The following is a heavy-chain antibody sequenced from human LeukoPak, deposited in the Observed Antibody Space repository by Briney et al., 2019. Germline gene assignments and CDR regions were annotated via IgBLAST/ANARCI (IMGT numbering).Heavy chain of an antibody. D-gene: IGHD3-16*01. CDR1: GFTLSTYW. CDR2: INPDGSGK. J-gene: IGHJ4*02. V-gene: IGHV3-7*01. Sequence: GGSLRLSCEASGFTLSTYWMNWVRQVPGKGLDWVASINPDGSGKRYVDSVKGRFTIARDNADNSLPLQMNSLRAEDTAVYYCASWGAGGNSWGQGTLVTVSS. CDR3: ASWGAGGNS.